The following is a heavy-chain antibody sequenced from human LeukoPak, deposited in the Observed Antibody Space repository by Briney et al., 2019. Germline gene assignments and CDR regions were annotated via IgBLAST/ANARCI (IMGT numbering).Heavy chain of an antibody. CDR3: ARWFERRYYFDY. D-gene: IGHD3-10*01. CDR1: GFTFSSYW. V-gene: IGHV3-74*01. Sequence: HTGGSLRLSCAASGFTFSSYWMHWVRQAPGKGLVWVSRINSDGSSTSYADSVKGRFTISRDNAKNTLYLQMNSLRAEDTAVYYCARWFERRYYFDYWGQGTLVTVSS. CDR2: INSDGSST. J-gene: IGHJ4*02.